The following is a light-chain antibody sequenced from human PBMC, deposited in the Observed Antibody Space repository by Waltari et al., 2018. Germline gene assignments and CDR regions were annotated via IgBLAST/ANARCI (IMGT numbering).Light chain of an antibody. V-gene: IGKV3-11*01. CDR1: QSVSSY. Sequence: EIVLTQSPATLSLSPGEGATLSCRASQSVSSYLAWYQQKPGQAPRLLIYDASNRATGIPARFSGSGSGTDFTLTIGSLEPEDFAVYYCQQRSDWPPTFGGGTKVEIK. CDR2: DAS. J-gene: IGKJ4*01. CDR3: QQRSDWPPT.